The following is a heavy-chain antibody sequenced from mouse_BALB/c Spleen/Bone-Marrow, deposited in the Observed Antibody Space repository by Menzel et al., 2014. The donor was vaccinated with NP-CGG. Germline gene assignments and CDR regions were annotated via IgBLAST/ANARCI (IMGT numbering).Heavy chain of an antibody. CDR1: GGSITSGY. CDR2: ISYSGST. CDR3: ARFGYDYALDY. V-gene: IGHV3-8*02. J-gene: IGHJ4*01. D-gene: IGHD2-2*01. Sequence: EVMLVESGPSLVEPSQTLSLTCSVTGGSITSGYWNWIRKFPGNKLEYMGYISYSGSTYYNPSLKSRISITRDTSKNQYYLQLKSVTTEDTATYYCARFGYDYALDYWGQGTSVTVSS.